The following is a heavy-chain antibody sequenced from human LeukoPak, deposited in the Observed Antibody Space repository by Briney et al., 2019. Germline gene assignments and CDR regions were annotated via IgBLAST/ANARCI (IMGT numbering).Heavy chain of an antibody. J-gene: IGHJ4*02. D-gene: IGHD5-24*01. V-gene: IGHV4-4*09. CDR2: IYTSGTT. CDR1: GGSINSYY. CDR3: ARQDGYNIDY. Sequence: PSETLSLTCTVSGGSINSYYWSWIPQPPGQGLEWIGYIYTSGTTNYNPSLKSRVTMSVDTSKNQFSLKLSSVTAADTAVYYCARQDGYNIDYWGQGTLVTVSS.